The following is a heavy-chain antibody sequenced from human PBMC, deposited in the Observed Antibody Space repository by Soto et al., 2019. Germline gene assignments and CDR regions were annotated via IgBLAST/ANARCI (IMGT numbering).Heavy chain of an antibody. Sequence: SXSCAASLFPFTRYSINWVRQAPGQAAPWVSSISSSSSYTEYADSVKGRCTVSRDNAKNSLYLQMNSLRAEDTAVYYCARMITMVRGVIKWEFHWFHPGGQGTL. V-gene: IGHV3-21*01. J-gene: IGHJ5*02. CDR3: ARMITMVRGVIKWEFHWFHP. CDR1: LFPFTRYS. D-gene: IGHD3-10*01. CDR2: ISSSSSYT.